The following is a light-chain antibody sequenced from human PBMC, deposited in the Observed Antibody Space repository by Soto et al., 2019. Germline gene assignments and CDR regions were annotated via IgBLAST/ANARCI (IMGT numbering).Light chain of an antibody. J-gene: IGKJ5*01. CDR1: QGIRND. CDR3: QQYDSLPIT. Sequence: IQMTQSPSSLSASVGDRVTITCRASQGIRNDLGWYQQKPGKAPELLINDASNLEMGVPSRFSGVGSGTDFTFTISSLQPEDIATYFCQQYDSLPITFGQGTRLEIK. V-gene: IGKV1-33*01. CDR2: DAS.